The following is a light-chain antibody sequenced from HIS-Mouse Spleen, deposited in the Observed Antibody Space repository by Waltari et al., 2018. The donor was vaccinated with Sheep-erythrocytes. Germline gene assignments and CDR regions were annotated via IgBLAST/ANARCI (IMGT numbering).Light chain of an antibody. CDR2: QDS. CDR1: KLGDKY. Sequence: SYELTQPPSVSVSPGQTASITCSGDKLGDKYACWYQQKPGQSPVLVIYQDSKRPSGTPERFSGSNSGNTATLTISGTQAMDEADYYCQAWDSSTAWNVVFGGGTKLTVL. V-gene: IGLV3-1*01. CDR3: QAWDSSTAWNVV. J-gene: IGLJ2*01.